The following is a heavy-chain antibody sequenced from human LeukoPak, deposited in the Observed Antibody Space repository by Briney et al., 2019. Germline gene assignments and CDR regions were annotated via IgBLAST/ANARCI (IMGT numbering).Heavy chain of an antibody. V-gene: IGHV3-15*01. CDR3: TTGGDRRGCAWYGDY. CDR1: GFTFSNAW. J-gene: IGHJ4*02. D-gene: IGHD6-19*01. CDR2: IKSKTDGGTT. Sequence: GGSLRLSCAASGFTFSNAWMSWVRQAPGKGLEWVGRIKSKTDGGTTDYAAPVKGRFTISRDDSKNTLYLQMNNLKTEDTAVYYCTTGGDRRGCAWYGDYWGQGTLVTVSS.